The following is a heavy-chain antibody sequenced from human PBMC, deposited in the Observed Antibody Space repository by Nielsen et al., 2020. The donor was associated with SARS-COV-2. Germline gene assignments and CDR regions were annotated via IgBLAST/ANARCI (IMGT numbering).Heavy chain of an antibody. Sequence: ASVKVSCKASGYTFTNYYMHWVRQAPGQGLEWMGIINTSDGSTTYAQKFQGRVTMTRDTSTRTVYMELRSLRSEDTAVYYCARDETVTMYYYSYYGMDVWGQGTTVTVSS. J-gene: IGHJ6*02. CDR3: ARDETVTMYYYSYYGMDV. D-gene: IGHD4-17*01. CDR1: GYTFTNYY. CDR2: INTSDGST. V-gene: IGHV1-46*01.